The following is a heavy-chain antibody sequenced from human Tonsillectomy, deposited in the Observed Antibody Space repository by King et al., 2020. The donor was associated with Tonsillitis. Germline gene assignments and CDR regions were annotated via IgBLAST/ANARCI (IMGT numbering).Heavy chain of an antibody. Sequence: VQLVESGAELKKPGESLKLSCKGSGYSFSSYWIGWVRQMPGKGLEWMGIIYPADSDTRYSPSFQGQITISADKSISTAYLQWSSLKASDTAIYYCARTLGYCSSTSCYNYWFDPWGQGTLVTVSS. J-gene: IGHJ5*02. CDR3: ARTLGYCSSTSCYNYWFDP. V-gene: IGHV5-51*03. CDR1: GYSFSSYW. D-gene: IGHD2-2*02. CDR2: IYPADSDT.